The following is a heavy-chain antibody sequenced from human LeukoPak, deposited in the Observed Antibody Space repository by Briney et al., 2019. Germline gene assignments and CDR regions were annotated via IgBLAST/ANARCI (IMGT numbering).Heavy chain of an antibody. V-gene: IGHV3-21*01. J-gene: IGHJ4*02. CDR3: ARAPWTVSFDY. Sequence: GGSLRLSCAASGFTFSRYSMNWVRQAPGKGLEWVSSISSSSSYIYYADSVKGRFTISRDNAKNSLYLQMNSLRAEDTAVYYCARAPWTVSFDYWGQGTLVTVSS. D-gene: IGHD3/OR15-3a*01. CDR1: GFTFSRYS. CDR2: ISSSSSYI.